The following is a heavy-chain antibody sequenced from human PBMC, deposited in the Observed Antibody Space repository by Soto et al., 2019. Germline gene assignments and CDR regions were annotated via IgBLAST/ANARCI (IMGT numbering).Heavy chain of an antibody. Sequence: SETLSLTCAVYGGSFSGYYWIWIRQPPGKGLEWIGEINHSGSTNYNPSLKSRVTISVDTSKNQFSLKLSSVTAADTAVYYCARDGYSYGDWLLWGQGTLVTVSS. V-gene: IGHV4-34*01. CDR2: INHSGST. CDR3: ARDGYSYGDWLL. J-gene: IGHJ4*02. D-gene: IGHD5-18*01. CDR1: GGSFSGYY.